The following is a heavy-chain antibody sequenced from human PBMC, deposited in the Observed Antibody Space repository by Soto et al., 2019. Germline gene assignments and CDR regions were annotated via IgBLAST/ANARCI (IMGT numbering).Heavy chain of an antibody. J-gene: IGHJ6*01. CDR2: MKPNSGNT. CDR3: ARGRGPRRLRRGDYYGMDD. CDR1: GGSLTCCC. Sequence: VSWMDFGGSLTCCCINGVGRDTGQGLEWMGWMKPNSGNTGYAQKFQGRVTMPRNTSISTAYMELSSLRSEDTAVYYCARGRGPRRLRRGDYYGMDDW. V-gene: IGHV1-8*01. D-gene: IGHD2-21*02.